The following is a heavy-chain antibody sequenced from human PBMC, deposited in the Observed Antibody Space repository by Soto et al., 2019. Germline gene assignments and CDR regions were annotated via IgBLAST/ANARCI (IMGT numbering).Heavy chain of an antibody. J-gene: IGHJ4*02. D-gene: IGHD3-10*01. V-gene: IGHV1-3*01. CDR2: INAGNGNT. CDR1: GYTFTSYA. Sequence: QVQLVQSGAEVKKPGASVKVSCKASGYTFTSYAMHWVRQAPGQRLEWMRWINAGNGNTKYSQKFQGRVTITRDTSASTAYMELSGLRSEDTAVYSCARDLGFGLSDYWGQGTLVTVSS. CDR3: ARDLGFGLSDY.